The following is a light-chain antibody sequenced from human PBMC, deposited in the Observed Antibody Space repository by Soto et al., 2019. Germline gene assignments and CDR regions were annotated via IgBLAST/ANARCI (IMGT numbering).Light chain of an antibody. J-gene: IGKJ2*01. CDR3: QQLNSYPRT. V-gene: IGKV1-9*01. CDR1: QGISSY. CDR2: AAS. Sequence: DIQLTQSPSFLSASVGDRVTITCRASQGISSYLAWYQQKPGKAPKLLIYAASILQSGVPSRFSGSGSGTEFTLTISSLQPEDFATYYCQQLNSYPRTFGQGTXVXIK.